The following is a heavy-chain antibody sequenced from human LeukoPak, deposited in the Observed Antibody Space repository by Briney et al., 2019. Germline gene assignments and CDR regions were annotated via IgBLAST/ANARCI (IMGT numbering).Heavy chain of an antibody. CDR3: ARRRYNYGFDS. V-gene: IGHV4-34*01. D-gene: IGHD5-18*01. J-gene: IGHJ4*02. CDR1: GGSFSGYY. Sequence: SETLSLTRAVYGGSFSGYYWSWIRQPPGKGLEWIGEINHSGSTNYNSSLKSRVTISVDTSKNQFALKLSSVTAADTAVFYCARRRYNYGFDSWGQGTLVTVSS. CDR2: INHSGST.